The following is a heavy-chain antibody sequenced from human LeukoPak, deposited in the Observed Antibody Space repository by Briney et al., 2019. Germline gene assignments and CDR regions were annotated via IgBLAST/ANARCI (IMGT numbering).Heavy chain of an antibody. CDR3: ARLQGVVPAAPRGWFDP. Sequence: SETLSLTCTVSGGSISSGSYYWSWIRQPAGKGLEWIGRIYTSGSTNYNPSLKSRVTISVDTSKNQFSLKLSSVTAADTAVYYCARLQGVVPAAPRGWFDPWGQGTLVTASS. V-gene: IGHV4-61*02. J-gene: IGHJ5*02. D-gene: IGHD2-2*01. CDR1: GGSISSGSYY. CDR2: IYTSGST.